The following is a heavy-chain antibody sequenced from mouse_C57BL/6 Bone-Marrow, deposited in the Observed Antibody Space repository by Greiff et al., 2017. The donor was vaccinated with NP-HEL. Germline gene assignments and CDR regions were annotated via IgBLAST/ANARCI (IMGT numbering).Heavy chain of an antibody. D-gene: IGHD1-1*01. V-gene: IGHV2-2*01. J-gene: IGHJ3*01. CDR1: GFSLTSYG. CDR3: ARAYGSAGFAY. CDR2: IWSGGST. Sequence: QVQLKESGPGLVQPSQSLSITCTVSGFSLTSYGVHWVRQSPGKGLEWLGVIWSGGSTDYNAAFISRLSISKDNSKSQVFFKMNSLQADDTAIYYCARAYGSAGFAYWGQGTLVTVSA.